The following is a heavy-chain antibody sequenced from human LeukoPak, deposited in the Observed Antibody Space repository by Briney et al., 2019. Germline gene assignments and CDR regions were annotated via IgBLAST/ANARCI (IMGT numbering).Heavy chain of an antibody. V-gene: IGHV4-31*03. D-gene: IGHD2-15*01. J-gene: IGHJ6*02. CDR1: GGSISSAGNY. Sequence: TSETLSLTCSVSGGSISSAGNYWTWLRHHPGKGLEWIGYIYYSGSTYYNPSLESRVTISVDTSKSQFSLKLNSVTAADTAVYYCARARQVVRYGMDVWGQGTTVTVSS. CDR2: IYYSGST. CDR3: ARARQVVRYGMDV.